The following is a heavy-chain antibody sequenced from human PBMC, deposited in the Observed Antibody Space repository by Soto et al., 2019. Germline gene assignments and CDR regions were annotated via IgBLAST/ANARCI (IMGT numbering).Heavy chain of an antibody. V-gene: IGHV3-23*01. CDR2: ISGSGGST. D-gene: IGHD3-9*01. CDR1: GFTFSSYA. Sequence: GGSLRLSCAASGFTFSSYAMSWVRQAPGKGLEWVSAISGSGGSTYYADSVKGRFTISRDNSKNTLYLQMNSLRAEDTAVYYRAKGRYYDISTGYHEYFQHWGQGTLVTVSS. CDR3: AKGRYYDISTGYHEYFQH. J-gene: IGHJ1*01.